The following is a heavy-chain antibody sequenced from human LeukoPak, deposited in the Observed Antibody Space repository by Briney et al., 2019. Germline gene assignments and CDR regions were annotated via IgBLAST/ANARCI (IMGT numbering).Heavy chain of an antibody. CDR2: MNPNSGNT. Sequence: ASVKVSCKASGYTFTSYDINWVRQATGQGLEWMGWMNPNSGNTGYAQKFQGRVTMTRDTSISTAYMELSRLRSDDTAVYYCARARIIQLWLRSYFDYWGQGTLVTVSS. CDR3: ARARIIQLWLRSYFDY. CDR1: GYTFTSYD. V-gene: IGHV1-8*01. J-gene: IGHJ4*02. D-gene: IGHD5-18*01.